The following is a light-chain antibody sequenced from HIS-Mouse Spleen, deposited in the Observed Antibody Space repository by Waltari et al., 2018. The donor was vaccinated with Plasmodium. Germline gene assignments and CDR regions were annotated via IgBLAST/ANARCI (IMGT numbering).Light chain of an antibody. CDR1: QSVSSN. Sequence: EIVMTQSPATLSVSPGERATLPCRASQSVSSNLAWYQQKPGQAPRLLIYGASTRATGIPARFSGRGSGTEFTLTISSLQSEDFAVYYCQQYNNWSFTFGPGTKVDIK. CDR3: QQYNNWSFT. J-gene: IGKJ3*01. V-gene: IGKV3-15*01. CDR2: GAS.